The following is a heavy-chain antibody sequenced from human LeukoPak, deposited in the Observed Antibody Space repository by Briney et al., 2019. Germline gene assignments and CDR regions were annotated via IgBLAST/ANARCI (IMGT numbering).Heavy chain of an antibody. Sequence: SETLSLTCTVSGGSISSSSYYWGWIRQPPGKGLEWIGNIYYSGSTYYNPSLKSRVTISVDTSKNQFSLKLSSVTAADTAVYYCARDRGQLVDYYYYYMDVWGKGTTVTVSS. CDR2: IYYSGST. D-gene: IGHD6-13*01. V-gene: IGHV4-39*07. CDR3: ARDRGQLVDYYYYYMDV. J-gene: IGHJ6*03. CDR1: GGSISSSSYY.